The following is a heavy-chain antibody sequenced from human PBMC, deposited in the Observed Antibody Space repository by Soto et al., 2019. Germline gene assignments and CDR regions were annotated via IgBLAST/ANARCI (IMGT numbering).Heavy chain of an antibody. J-gene: IGHJ4*02. Sequence: GGSLRLSCAASGFSLSTHYMNWVRQSPGKGLEWVSSINRDSTVIYYADSVKGRFTISRDNARNSLSLQMNSLRADDTAVYYRLNRHYYVGPGTLVTISS. CDR2: INRDSTVI. V-gene: IGHV3-48*01. CDR3: LNRHYY. CDR1: GFSLSTHY.